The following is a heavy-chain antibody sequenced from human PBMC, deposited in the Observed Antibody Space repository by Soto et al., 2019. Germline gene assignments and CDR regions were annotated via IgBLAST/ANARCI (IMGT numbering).Heavy chain of an antibody. Sequence: SVKVSCKASGGTFSSYAISWVRQAPGQGPEWMGGIIPIFGTANYAQKFQGRVTITADESTSTAYMELSSLRSEDTAVYYCARVPDYDVLTGSLVSDYYYYGMDVWGQGTAVTISS. J-gene: IGHJ6*02. V-gene: IGHV1-69*13. CDR2: IIPIFGTA. CDR1: GGTFSSYA. CDR3: ARVPDYDVLTGSLVSDYYYYGMDV. D-gene: IGHD3-9*01.